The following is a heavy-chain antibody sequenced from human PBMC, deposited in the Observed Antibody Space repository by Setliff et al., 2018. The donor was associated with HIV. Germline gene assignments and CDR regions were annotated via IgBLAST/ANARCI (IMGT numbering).Heavy chain of an antibody. J-gene: IGHJ6*03. CDR3: ARAYYSYYMDV. CDR2: INHSGST. Sequence: PSETLSLTCTVSGGSISSYCWSWIRQPPGKGLEWIGEINHSGSTNYNPSLKSRVTISVDTSKNQFSLKLSSVTAADTAVYYCARAYYSYYMDVWGKGTTVTVSS. CDR1: GGSISSYC. V-gene: IGHV4-34*01.